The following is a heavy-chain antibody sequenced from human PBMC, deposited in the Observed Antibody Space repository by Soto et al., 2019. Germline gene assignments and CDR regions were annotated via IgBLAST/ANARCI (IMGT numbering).Heavy chain of an antibody. V-gene: IGHV3-11*01. D-gene: IGHD6-6*01. Sequence: GGSLRLSCAASGFTFSDYYVSWIRQAPGKGLEWVSYISSSGSTIYYADSVKGRFTISRDNAKNSLHLQMNSLRAEDTAVYYCAGEYSSSRVYGMDVWGQGTTVTVSS. J-gene: IGHJ6*02. CDR1: GFTFSDYY. CDR2: ISSSGSTI. CDR3: AGEYSSSRVYGMDV.